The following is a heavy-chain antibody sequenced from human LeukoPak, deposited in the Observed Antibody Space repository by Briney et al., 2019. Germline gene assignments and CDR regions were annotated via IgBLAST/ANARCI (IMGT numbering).Heavy chain of an antibody. J-gene: IGHJ4*02. V-gene: IGHV4-59*01. CDR3: ARAGRSANYGYYFDY. CDR2: MYYSGTT. D-gene: IGHD4/OR15-4a*01. Sequence: SETLSLTCTVSGGPISGYYWNWVRQPPGKGLEWIGHMYYSGTTNYNPSLKSRVTISVDTSKNQFSLRLNSVTAADTAVYFCARAGRSANYGYYFDYWGQGTLVIV. CDR1: GGPISGYY.